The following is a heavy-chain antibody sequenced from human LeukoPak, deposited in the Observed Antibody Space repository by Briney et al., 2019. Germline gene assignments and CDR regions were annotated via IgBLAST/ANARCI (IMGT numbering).Heavy chain of an antibody. CDR2: ISGSGGST. Sequence: PGGSLRLSCAASGFTFSSYAMSWVRQAPGKGLEWVSAISGSGGSTYYADSVKGRFTISRDNSKNTLYLQMNSLRAEDTAVYYCAKSPVRLGTLMWFDPWGQGTLVTVSS. V-gene: IGHV3-23*01. CDR3: AKSPVRLGTLMWFDP. D-gene: IGHD7-27*01. J-gene: IGHJ5*02. CDR1: GFTFSSYA.